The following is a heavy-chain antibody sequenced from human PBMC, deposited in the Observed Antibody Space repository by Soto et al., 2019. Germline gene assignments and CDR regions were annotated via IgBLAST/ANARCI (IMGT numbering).Heavy chain of an antibody. D-gene: IGHD2-15*01. V-gene: IGHV3-30*18. CDR3: AKLATPDAFDI. CDR1: GFTFSSYG. CDR2: ISYDGSNK. J-gene: IGHJ3*02. Sequence: PGGSLRLSCAASGFTFSSYGMHWVRQAPGKGLEWVAVISYDGSNKYYADSVKGRFTISRDNSKNTLYLQMNSLRAEDTAVYYCAKLATPDAFDIWGQGTMVTV.